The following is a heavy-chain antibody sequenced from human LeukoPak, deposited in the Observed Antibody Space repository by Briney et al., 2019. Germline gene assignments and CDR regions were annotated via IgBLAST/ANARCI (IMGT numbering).Heavy chain of an antibody. J-gene: IGHJ3*02. Sequence: GESLKISCKGSGYSFTSYWIGWVRQMAGKGLECMGIIYPGDSDTRYSPSFQGQVTISADKSISTAYLQWSSLKASDTAMYYCATQKGGNSDAFDIWGQRTMVTVSS. D-gene: IGHD4-23*01. CDR2: IYPGDSDT. CDR3: ATQKGGNSDAFDI. V-gene: IGHV5-51*01. CDR1: GYSFTSYW.